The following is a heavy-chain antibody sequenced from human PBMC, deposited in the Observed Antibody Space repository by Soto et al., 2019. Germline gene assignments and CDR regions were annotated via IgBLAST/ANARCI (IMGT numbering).Heavy chain of an antibody. D-gene: IGHD3-16*01. J-gene: IGHJ3*02. Sequence: EVQLVESGGGLVKPGGPLRLSCAASGFTFSSYTINGVRRAPGRGLEWVSSLGSYSSYIYYADSVKGRFTISRDNAKNSLYLQMNSLRAEDTAVYYCASPKGGAFDIWGQGTMVTVSS. CDR1: GFTFSSYT. CDR3: ASPKGGAFDI. V-gene: IGHV3-21*01. CDR2: LGSYSSYI.